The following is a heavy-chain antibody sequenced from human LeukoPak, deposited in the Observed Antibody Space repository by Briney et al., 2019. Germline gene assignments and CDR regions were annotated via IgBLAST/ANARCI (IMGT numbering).Heavy chain of an antibody. V-gene: IGHV3-48*02. D-gene: IGHD1-26*01. CDR1: GFTFSSYS. CDR2: ITSASSIT. CDR3: VKEGGSGSFLDS. J-gene: IGHJ4*02. Sequence: RGSLRLSCAASGFTFSSYSMNWVRQAPGKGLEWISYITSASSITYYADSVKGRFTISRDNAKNSLYLQMNSPRDEDTAVYYCVKEGGSGSFLDSWGQGTLVTVSS.